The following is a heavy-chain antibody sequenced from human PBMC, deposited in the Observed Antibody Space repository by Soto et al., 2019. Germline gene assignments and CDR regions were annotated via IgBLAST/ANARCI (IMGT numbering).Heavy chain of an antibody. J-gene: IGHJ6*02. CDR3: ARDDIPGIAVAIYGMDV. CDR1: VFTFSSYG. D-gene: IGHD6-19*01. V-gene: IGHV3-33*01. Sequence: GGSLRLSCAASVFTFSSYGMHCVRQAPGKGLDWVAVIWYDESNIYYADSVKGRFTISRDNSKNTLFLQMNSLRAEDTVVYYCARDDIPGIAVAIYGMDVWGQGTTVGASS. CDR2: IWYDESNI.